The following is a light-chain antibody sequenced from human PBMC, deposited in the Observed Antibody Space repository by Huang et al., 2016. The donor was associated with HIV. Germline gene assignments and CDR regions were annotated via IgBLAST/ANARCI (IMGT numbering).Light chain of an antibody. J-gene: IGKJ1*01. Sequence: EIVLTQSPGTLSLSPGERATLSCRASQSISSSYLAWYHQQPGQAPRLVIYGASSRVSGIPDRFSGSGYGTDFTLTISRLEPEDFAVYYCQQYGSSPPTFGQGTKVEIK. CDR2: GAS. CDR1: QSISSSY. CDR3: QQYGSSPPT. V-gene: IGKV3-20*01.